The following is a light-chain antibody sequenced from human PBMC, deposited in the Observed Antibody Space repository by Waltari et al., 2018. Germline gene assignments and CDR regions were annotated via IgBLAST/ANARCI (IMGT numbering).Light chain of an antibody. V-gene: IGKV1-39*01. CDR2: GAT. Sequence: DIQMTQSPSTLSASVGDRVTISCRAGQSISVYLNWYQQKHGEAPKLLIHGATTLENGGPTRFSGSGSGTDFTLTISTLQPEDFATYYCQQSFTTLWTFGQGTEVEIK. J-gene: IGKJ1*01. CDR3: QQSFTTLWT. CDR1: QSISVY.